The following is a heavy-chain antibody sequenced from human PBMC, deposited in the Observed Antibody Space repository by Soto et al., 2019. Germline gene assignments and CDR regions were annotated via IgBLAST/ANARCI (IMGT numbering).Heavy chain of an antibody. CDR3: ASSYNWNYSGAFDI. J-gene: IGHJ3*02. CDR1: GYTFTGYY. V-gene: IGHV1-2*02. CDR2: INPNSGGT. Sequence: ASVKVSCKASGYTFTGYYMHWVRQAPGQGLEWMGWINPNSGGTNYAQKFQGRVNMTRDTSISTAYMELSRLRSDDTAVYYCASSYNWNYSGAFDIWGQGTMVTVSS. D-gene: IGHD1-7*01.